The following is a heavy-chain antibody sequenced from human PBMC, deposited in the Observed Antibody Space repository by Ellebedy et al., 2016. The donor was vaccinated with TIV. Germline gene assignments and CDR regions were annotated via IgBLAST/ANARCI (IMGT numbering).Heavy chain of an antibody. CDR2: IYAGDSDT. V-gene: IGHV5-51*01. CDR1: GDNFSIFW. CDR3: ARLKNKDNFDY. D-gene: IGHD1/OR15-1a*01. J-gene: IGHJ4*02. Sequence: GESLKISCKTSGDNFSIFWIAWVRQMPGKGLEWMGIIYAGDSDTKYSPSFQGQVTISADKSINTAYLHWSSLKASDTAMYYCARLKNKDNFDYWGQGTLVTVSS.